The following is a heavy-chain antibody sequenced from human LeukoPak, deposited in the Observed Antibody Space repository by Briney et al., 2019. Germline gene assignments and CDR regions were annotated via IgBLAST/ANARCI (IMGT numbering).Heavy chain of an antibody. CDR2: ISNAGNNK. D-gene: IGHD6-19*01. CDR3: ARQEYCSGWFLDY. J-gene: IGHJ4*02. Sequence: GGSLRLSCAASGFTFSSYAMHWVRQAPGKGLEWVAVISNAGNNKYYADSVKGRFTISRDNSKNTLYLQMNSLRAEDTAVYYCARQEYCSGWFLDYWGQGTLVTVSS. CDR1: GFTFSSYA. V-gene: IGHV3-30*04.